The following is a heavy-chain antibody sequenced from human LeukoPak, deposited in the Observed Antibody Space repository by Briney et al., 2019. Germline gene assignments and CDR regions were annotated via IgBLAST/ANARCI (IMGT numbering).Heavy chain of an antibody. CDR1: GFTLSNHW. CDR3: ARVKSSSSGANWFDP. J-gene: IGHJ5*02. Sequence: GGSLRLSCAASGFTLSNHWMIWVRQAPGKGLECVANIKQDGIEKYYLDSVKGRFTISRDNAKNSLYLQMNSLRAEDTAVYYCARVKSSSSGANWFDPWGQGTLVTVSS. CDR2: IKQDGIEK. D-gene: IGHD6-6*01. V-gene: IGHV3-7*01.